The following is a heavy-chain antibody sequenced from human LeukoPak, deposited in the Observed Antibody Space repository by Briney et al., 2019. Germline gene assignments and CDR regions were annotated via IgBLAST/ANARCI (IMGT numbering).Heavy chain of an antibody. J-gene: IGHJ5*02. CDR2: IRGDGGST. CDR1: GFTFDDYA. D-gene: IGHD3-22*01. Sequence: GGSLRLSCAASGFTFDDYAMHWVRQAPEKGLEWVSLIRGDGGSTYYADSVKGRFTISRDNSKNSLYQQMNSLRTEDTALYYCASESGYYYDSSGTSAWGQGTLVTVSS. CDR3: ASESGYYYDSSGTSA. V-gene: IGHV3-43*02.